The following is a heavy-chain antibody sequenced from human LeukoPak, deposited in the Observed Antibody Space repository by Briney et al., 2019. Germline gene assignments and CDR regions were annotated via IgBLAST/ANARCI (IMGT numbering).Heavy chain of an antibody. Sequence: GASVKVPCKASGYTFTGYYMHWVRQAPGQGLEWMGWINPNSGGTNYAQKFQGWVTMTRDTSISTAYMELSRLRSDDTAVYYCARDLSLQLPGRYYYYGMDVWGQGTTVTVSS. CDR2: INPNSGGT. D-gene: IGHD2-2*01. V-gene: IGHV1-2*04. CDR1: GYTFTGYY. J-gene: IGHJ6*02. CDR3: ARDLSLQLPGRYYYYGMDV.